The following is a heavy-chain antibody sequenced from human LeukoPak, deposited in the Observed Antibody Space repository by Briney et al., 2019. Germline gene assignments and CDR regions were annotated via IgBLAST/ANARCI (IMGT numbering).Heavy chain of an antibody. CDR3: ARERIAARRNWFDP. V-gene: IGHV4-38-2*02. Sequence: SETLSLTCNVSGYSITSGYYWGWIRQPPGKGLEWIGTIYHSGSTYYNPSLKSRVTISVDTSKNQFSLKLSSVTAADTAVYYCARERIAARRNWFDPWGQGTLVTVSS. J-gene: IGHJ5*02. CDR1: GYSITSGYY. D-gene: IGHD6-6*01. CDR2: IYHSGST.